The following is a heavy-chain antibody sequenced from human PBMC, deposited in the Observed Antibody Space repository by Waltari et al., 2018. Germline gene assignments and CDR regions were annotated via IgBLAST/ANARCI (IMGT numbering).Heavy chain of an antibody. CDR2: IYHSGIT. CDR1: PGSIRSFY. V-gene: IGHV4-59*08. D-gene: IGHD4-4*01. Sequence: QVQLQESGPGLVKPSETLSLTCTVSPGSIRSFYWSWIRLPPGKGLEWIGYIYHSGITSYNPPPKRRVTMVVDASKTHFSLKRRSLPAAATAVYYWARTAPPYSNAAYGGWSDPWGQGTLVTVSS. CDR3: ARTAPPYSNAAYGGWSDP. J-gene: IGHJ5*02.